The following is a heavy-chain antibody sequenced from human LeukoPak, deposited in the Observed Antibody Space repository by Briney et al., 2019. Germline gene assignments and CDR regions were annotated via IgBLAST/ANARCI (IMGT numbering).Heavy chain of an antibody. D-gene: IGHD3-3*01. CDR1: GFTFSSYA. CDR3: ARSVEGSFDY. J-gene: IGHJ4*02. Sequence: GGSLRLSCAASGFTFSSYAMSWVRQAPGKGLEWVSAISGSGGSTYYAVSVQGRFTISRDNAKNSVYLQMDSLRHEDTAVYYCARSVEGSFDYWGQGTLVTVSS. CDR2: ISGSGGST. V-gene: IGHV3-23*01.